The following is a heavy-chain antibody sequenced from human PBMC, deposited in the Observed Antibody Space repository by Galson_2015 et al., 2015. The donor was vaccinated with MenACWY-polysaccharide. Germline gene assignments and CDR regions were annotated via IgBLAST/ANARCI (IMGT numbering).Heavy chain of an antibody. CDR2: ISWRSGSI. CDR3: EKEGTTTVTTRYYYYYMDG. CDR1: GFTFDDYA. J-gene: IGHJ6*03. D-gene: IGHD4-11*01. V-gene: IGHV3-9*03. Sequence: SLRLSCAASGFTFDDYAMHWVRQAPGKGLEWVSGISWRSGSIGYAESVKGRCTFSRNNAKNSLYLKMNRLRAEDMALYFCEKEGTTTVTTRYYYYYMDGGGKGTTVTGSS.